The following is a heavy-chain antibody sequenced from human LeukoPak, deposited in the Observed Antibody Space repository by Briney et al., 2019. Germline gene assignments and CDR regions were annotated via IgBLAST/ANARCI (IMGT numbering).Heavy chain of an antibody. CDR1: GFTFSSYA. CDR2: ISSSSSYI. Sequence: GGSLRLSCAASGFTFSSYAMSWVRQAPGKGLEWVSSISSSSSYIYYADSVKGRFTISRDNAKNSLYLQMNSLRAEDTAVYYCARDHFVVVPAANYEFDYWGQGTLVTVSS. J-gene: IGHJ4*02. CDR3: ARDHFVVVPAANYEFDY. D-gene: IGHD2-2*01. V-gene: IGHV3-21*01.